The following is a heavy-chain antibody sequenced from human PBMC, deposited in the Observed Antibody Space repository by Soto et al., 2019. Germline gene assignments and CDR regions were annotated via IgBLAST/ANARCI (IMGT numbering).Heavy chain of an antibody. D-gene: IGHD6-19*01. V-gene: IGHV1-24*01. CDR3: ATEIHSSGWYYFDY. CDR1: GYTLTELS. J-gene: IGHJ4*02. CDR2: LDPEDGET. Sequence: ASVKVSCKVSGYTLTELSMHWVRQAPGKGLEWMGGLDPEDGETIYAQKFQGRVTMTEDTSTDTAYMELSSLRSEDTAVYYCATEIHSSGWYYFDYWGQGTLVTVSS.